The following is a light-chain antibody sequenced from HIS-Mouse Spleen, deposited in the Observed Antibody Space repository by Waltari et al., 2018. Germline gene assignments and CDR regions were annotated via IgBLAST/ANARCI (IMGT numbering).Light chain of an antibody. Sequence: EIHITNPQSSLLHSLGAKVTTRCRPSKSIGSYLTCYKQKPGKAPKPLIYAASSLQSGVPSRFSGSGSGTDFTFTISGWQPEVFATYYCNQSYSTPLPSGEGTKVEF. CDR3: NQSYSTPLP. V-gene: IGKV1-39*01. CDR1: KSIGSY. J-gene: IGKJ4*01. CDR2: AAS.